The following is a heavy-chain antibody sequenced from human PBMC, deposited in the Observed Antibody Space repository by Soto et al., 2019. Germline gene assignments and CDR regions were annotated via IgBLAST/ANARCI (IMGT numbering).Heavy chain of an antibody. CDR2: IYYSGST. CDR3: ASLGDYGTGYYYYGMDV. D-gene: IGHD4-17*01. V-gene: IGHV4-31*03. CDR1: GGAIISGGYY. Sequence: SETLSLTCTVSGGAIISGGYYLICIRERPRKGLEWIGYIYYSGSTYYNPSLKSRVTISVDTSKNQFSLKLSSVTAADTAVYYCASLGDYGTGYYYYGMDVWGQGTTVTVSS. J-gene: IGHJ6*02.